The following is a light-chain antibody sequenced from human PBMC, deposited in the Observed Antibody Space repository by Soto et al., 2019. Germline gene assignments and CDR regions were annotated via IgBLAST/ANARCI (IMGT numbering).Light chain of an antibody. CDR1: QSVSSSY. J-gene: IGKJ1*01. Sequence: EIVWTQSPGTLSLSPGERATLSCRASQSVSSSYLAWYQQKPGQAPRLLIYGASSRATGIPDRFSGSGSGTDCTLTISRLEPEDFAVYYCQQYGSSPPTFGQGTKVEIK. CDR2: GAS. V-gene: IGKV3-20*01. CDR3: QQYGSSPPT.